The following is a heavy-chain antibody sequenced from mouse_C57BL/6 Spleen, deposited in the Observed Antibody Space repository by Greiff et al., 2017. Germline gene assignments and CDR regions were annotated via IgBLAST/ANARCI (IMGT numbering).Heavy chain of an antibody. CDR3: ARALYDYGFAY. D-gene: IGHD2-4*01. CDR2: INPNNGGT. V-gene: IGHV1-26*01. Sequence: VQLQQPGPELVKPGASVKISCKASGYTFTDYYMNWVKQSHGKSLEWIGDINPNNGGTSYNQKFKGKATLTVDKSSSTAYMELRSLTSEDSAVYYGARALYDYGFAYWGQGTLVTVSA. CDR1: GYTFTDYY. J-gene: IGHJ3*01.